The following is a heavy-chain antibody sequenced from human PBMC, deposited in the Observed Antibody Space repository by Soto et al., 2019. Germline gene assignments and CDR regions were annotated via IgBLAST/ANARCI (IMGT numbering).Heavy chain of an antibody. D-gene: IGHD4-17*01. CDR1: GFTFSSYT. V-gene: IGHV3-21*01. CDR2: ISSSSTYI. CDR3: ARDMGAKTTVTKYNF. J-gene: IGHJ4*02. Sequence: EVQLVESGGGLVKPGESLRLSCAASGFTFSSYTMNWVRQAPGKGLEWVSSISSSSTYIYYADSVKGRFTISRDNAKNSLYLQMNSLRAEDTAVYYCARDMGAKTTVTKYNFWGQGTLVTVSS.